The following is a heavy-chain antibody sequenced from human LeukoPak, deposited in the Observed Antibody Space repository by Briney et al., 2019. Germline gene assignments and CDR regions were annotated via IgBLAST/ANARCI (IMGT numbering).Heavy chain of an antibody. CDR1: GGSINRYY. J-gene: IGHJ4*02. Sequence: SETLSLTCTVSGGSINRYYWTWIRQSPGKGLEWIGYVYYLGSTNYNPSLGGRVTISLQRSENEFSLKLTYATAADTALYYCVGATIASAGSSLDFWGQGTLVTVSS. V-gene: IGHV4-59*01. D-gene: IGHD6-13*01. CDR3: VGATIASAGSSLDF. CDR2: VYYLGST.